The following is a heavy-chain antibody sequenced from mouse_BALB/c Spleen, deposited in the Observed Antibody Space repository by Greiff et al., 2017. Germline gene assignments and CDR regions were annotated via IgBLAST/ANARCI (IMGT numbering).Heavy chain of an antibody. V-gene: IGHV3-8*02. CDR1: GDSITSGY. D-gene: IGHD2-14*01. J-gene: IGHJ2*01. CDR3: ARNYRYEDYFDY. CDR2: ISYSGST. Sequence: EVKLQESGPSLVKPSQTLSLTCSVTGDSITSGYWNWIRKFPGNKLEYMGYISYSGSTYYYPSLKSRISITRDTSKNQYYLQLNSVTTEDTATYYCARNYRYEDYFDYWGQGTTLTVSS.